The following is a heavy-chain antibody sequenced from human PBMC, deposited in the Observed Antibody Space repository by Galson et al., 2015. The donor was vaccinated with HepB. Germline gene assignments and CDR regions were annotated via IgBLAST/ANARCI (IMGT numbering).Heavy chain of an antibody. CDR2: ISSSSTYI. CDR1: GFTFSAYT. Sequence: SLRLSCAASGFTFSAYTFNWVRQTPEKGLEWVSSISSSSTYINYADSLAGRFTVSRDNSKDSLFLQMNSLRAEDTAVDYCAINTNGIDAFDVWGRGTVVTVSS. J-gene: IGHJ3*01. D-gene: IGHD1-1*01. CDR3: AINTNGIDAFDV. V-gene: IGHV3-21*04.